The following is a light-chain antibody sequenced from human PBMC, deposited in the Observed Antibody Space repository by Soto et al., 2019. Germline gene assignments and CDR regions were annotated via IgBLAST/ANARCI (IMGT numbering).Light chain of an antibody. V-gene: IGKV3-20*01. J-gene: IGKJ4*01. Sequence: IVLTQSPGTLSLSPGERATLACRASQSVSSGYLVWYQQRPGQPPRLLSYGTYNRAACIPDRFSGSGSGTDFTLTIYRPEPEDSAVYYCQQYGSSALTFGGGTKVEIK. CDR1: QSVSSGY. CDR2: GTY. CDR3: QQYGSSALT.